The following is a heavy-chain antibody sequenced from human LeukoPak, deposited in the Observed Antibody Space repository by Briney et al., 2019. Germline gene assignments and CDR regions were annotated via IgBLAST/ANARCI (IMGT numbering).Heavy chain of an antibody. CDR3: ARSLATSYYYMDV. J-gene: IGHJ6*03. CDR1: GFTFSNYA. CDR2: ISYDGSNK. D-gene: IGHD5-12*01. Sequence: PGGSLRLSCAASGFTFSNYAMHWVRQAPGKGLEWVAVISYDGSNKYYADSVKGRFPISRDNSKNTLYLQMSSLRAEDTAVYYCARSLATSYYYMDVWGKGTTVTVTS. V-gene: IGHV3-30*04.